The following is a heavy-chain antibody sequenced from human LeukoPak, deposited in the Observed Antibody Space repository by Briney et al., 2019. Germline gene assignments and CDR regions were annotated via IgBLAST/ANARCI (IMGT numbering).Heavy chain of an antibody. CDR1: GYSFTNYW. D-gene: IGHD6-19*01. CDR2: MYLGDSET. J-gene: IGHJ4*02. Sequence: GESLKISCKGSGYSFTNYWIGWVRQMPGKGLEWVGIMYLGDSETRYSPSFRGQVTISADKSISTVYLQWSSLKASDTAMYYCVRHEGSISGWPFDYWGQGTLVTVSS. V-gene: IGHV5-51*01. CDR3: VRHEGSISGWPFDY.